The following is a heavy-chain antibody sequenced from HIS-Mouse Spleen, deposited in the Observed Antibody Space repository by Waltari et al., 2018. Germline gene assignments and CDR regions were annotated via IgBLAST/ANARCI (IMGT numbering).Heavy chain of an antibody. CDR3: ARQLQWLATFDY. J-gene: IGHJ4*02. Sequence: EVQLVESGGGLVQPGGSLRLSCAASGCTFSSYWLSWVRQAPGKGLEWVANIKQDGSEKYYVDSVKGRFTISRDNAKNSLYLQMNSLRAEDTAVYYCARQLQWLATFDYWGQGTLVTVSS. CDR1: GCTFSSYW. V-gene: IGHV3-7*01. D-gene: IGHD6-19*01. CDR2: IKQDGSEK.